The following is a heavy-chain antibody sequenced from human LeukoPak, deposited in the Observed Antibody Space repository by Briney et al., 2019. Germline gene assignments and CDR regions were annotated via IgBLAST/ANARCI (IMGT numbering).Heavy chain of an antibody. D-gene: IGHD3-22*01. CDR3: AKDLTYYYDSSGFCEH. Sequence: PGGSLRLSCAASGFTFDDYAMHWVRQAPGKGLEWVSLISGDGDNTYYADSVKGRFTISRDNSKNSLYLQMNSLRTEDTALYYCAKDLTYYYDSSGFCEHWGQGTLVTVSS. CDR1: GFTFDDYA. V-gene: IGHV3-43*02. CDR2: ISGDGDNT. J-gene: IGHJ1*01.